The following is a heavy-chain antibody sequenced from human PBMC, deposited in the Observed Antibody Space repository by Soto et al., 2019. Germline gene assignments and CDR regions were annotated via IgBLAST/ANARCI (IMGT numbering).Heavy chain of an antibody. CDR2: INSDGSST. V-gene: IGHV3-74*01. CDR1: GFTFSNNW. D-gene: IGHD6-19*01. J-gene: IGHJ4*02. Sequence: PAGSLRLSCAASGFTFSNNWMHWARQAPGKGPVLVSRINSDGSSTYYADSVKGRFTISRDNAKNTLYLQMNSRRAYDTAVYYCASGRIAVHWGQRTLVIVSS. CDR3: ASGRIAVH.